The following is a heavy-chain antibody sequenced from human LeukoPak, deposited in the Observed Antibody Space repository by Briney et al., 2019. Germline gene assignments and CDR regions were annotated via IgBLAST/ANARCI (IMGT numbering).Heavy chain of an antibody. V-gene: IGHV3-7*01. CDR1: GFTLSGYW. CDR3: ARDRGFGQADV. CDR2: IKQDGGEK. Sequence: GGSLRLSCAASGFTLSGYWMSWLRQAPGKGLEWVANIKQDGGEKYYVDSVKGRFTISRDNAKNSLYLQMNSLRAEDTAVYYCARDRGFGQADVWGKGTTVTVSS. J-gene: IGHJ6*04. D-gene: IGHD3-10*01.